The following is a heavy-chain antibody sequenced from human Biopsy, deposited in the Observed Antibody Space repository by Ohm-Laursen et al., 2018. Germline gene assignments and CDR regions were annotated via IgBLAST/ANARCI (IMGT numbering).Heavy chain of an antibody. D-gene: IGHD3-22*01. CDR3: ARDRGYYSDRTVPGYFDL. V-gene: IGHV4-59*01. CDR1: GDSISSYY. J-gene: IGHJ2*01. CDR2: VYYTGST. Sequence: SDTLSLTWTVSGDSISSYYWSWIRQPPGKGLEWIGYVYYTGSTDYNPSLQSRVTISVDTSKNHFSLRLRSVTPADTAIYYCARDRGYYSDRTVPGYFDLWGRGTLVTVSP.